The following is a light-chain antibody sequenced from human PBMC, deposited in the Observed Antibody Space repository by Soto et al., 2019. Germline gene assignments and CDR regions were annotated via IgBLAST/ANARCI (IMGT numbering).Light chain of an antibody. CDR2: TAS. CDR3: QQSYGTPPT. CDR1: QGISSY. Sequence: DIQLTQSPSSLSASVGDRVTITCRVSQGISSYLNWYRQKPGKVPKLLISTASSLRSGVPSRFSGSRYGTDFTLTISSLQVDDIATYYCQQSYGTPPTFGKGIQVDI. V-gene: IGKV1-39*01. J-gene: IGKJ1*01.